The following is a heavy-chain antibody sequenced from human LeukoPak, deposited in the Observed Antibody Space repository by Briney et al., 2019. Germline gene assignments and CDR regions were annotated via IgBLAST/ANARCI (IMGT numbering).Heavy chain of an antibody. Sequence: PGGSLRLSCAASGFTFSSYEMNWVRQAPGKGLEWVSYISSSGSAIYYADSMKGRFTISRDNAKNSLYLQMNNLRDEDTAVYYCARGSGNSFDYWGQGALVTVSS. J-gene: IGHJ4*02. D-gene: IGHD3-10*01. V-gene: IGHV3-48*03. CDR3: ARGSGNSFDY. CDR1: GFTFSSYE. CDR2: ISSSGSAI.